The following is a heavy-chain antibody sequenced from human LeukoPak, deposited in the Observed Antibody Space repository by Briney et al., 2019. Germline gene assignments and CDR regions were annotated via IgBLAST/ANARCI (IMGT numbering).Heavy chain of an antibody. D-gene: IGHD5-12*01. J-gene: IGHJ4*02. V-gene: IGHV3-7*03. CDR1: GFPFSSHW. Sequence: GGSLRLSCAASGFPFSSHWLSWFRQSPGKGLEWVAHIKQDGSEKYYVDSVKGRFTISRDNSKNTLYLQMNSLRAEDTAVYYCAKGGYIVATTTDYWGQGTLVTVSS. CDR3: AKGGYIVATTTDY. CDR2: IKQDGSEK.